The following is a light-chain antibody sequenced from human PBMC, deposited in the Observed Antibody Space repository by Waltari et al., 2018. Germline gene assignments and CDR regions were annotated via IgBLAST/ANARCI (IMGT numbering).Light chain of an antibody. Sequence: QSVLTQPPSVSGAPGQRVTISCTGSSSNIGAGYDVHWYQQLPGRAPKLLIYGNTNRPSGVPDRFAGSKSGTSASLAITGLQAEDEADYYCQSYDNSLTVLFGRGTKLTVL. J-gene: IGLJ2*01. V-gene: IGLV1-40*01. CDR1: SSNIGAGYD. CDR2: GNT. CDR3: QSYDNSLTVL.